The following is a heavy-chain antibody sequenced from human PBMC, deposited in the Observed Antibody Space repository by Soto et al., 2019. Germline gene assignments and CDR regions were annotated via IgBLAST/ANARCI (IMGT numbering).Heavy chain of an antibody. D-gene: IGHD3-3*01. J-gene: IGHJ4*02. V-gene: IGHV4-59*02. CDR1: GGSVSTYY. Sequence: SETLSLTCTISGGSVSTYYWSWIRQPPGKELEWIGLTSYSGNTNYNPSLKSRVAMAVDTSKNQFSLTLSSVTAADTAVYYCARDGVEPFDYWGQGTLVTVSS. CDR2: TSYSGNT. CDR3: ARDGVEPFDY.